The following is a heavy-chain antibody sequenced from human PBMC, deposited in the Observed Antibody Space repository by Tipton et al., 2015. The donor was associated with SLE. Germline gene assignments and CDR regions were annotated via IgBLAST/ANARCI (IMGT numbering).Heavy chain of an antibody. Sequence: QSGPEVKKPGASVKVSCKTSRYTFTAYYMHWVRQAPGQGLEWMGWINPNSGGTNYAQKFQGRVTMTRDTSISTAYMELSRLRSDDTAVFYCATALGDFDWLLDWGQGTLVTVSS. J-gene: IGHJ4*02. V-gene: IGHV1-2*02. CDR3: ATALGDFDWLLD. CDR2: INPNSGGT. D-gene: IGHD3-9*01. CDR1: RYTFTAYY.